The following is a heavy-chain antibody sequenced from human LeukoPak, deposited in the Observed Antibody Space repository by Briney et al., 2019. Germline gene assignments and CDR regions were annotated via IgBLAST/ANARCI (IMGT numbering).Heavy chain of an antibody. CDR1: GGTFSSYA. CDR3: ARSYYYDSSGYSLYAFDI. D-gene: IGHD3-22*01. V-gene: IGHV1-69*05. J-gene: IGHJ3*02. CDR2: IIPIFGTA. Sequence: ASVKVSCKASGGTFSSYAISWVRQAPGQGLEWMGGIIPIFGTANYAQKFQGRVTITTDESTSTAYMGLSSLRSEDTAVYYCARSYYYDSSGYSLYAFDIWGQGTMVTVSS.